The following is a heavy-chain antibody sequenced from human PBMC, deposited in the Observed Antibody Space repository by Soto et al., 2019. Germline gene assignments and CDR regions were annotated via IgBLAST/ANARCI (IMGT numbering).Heavy chain of an antibody. D-gene: IGHD2-15*01. CDR2: IIPIFGTA. CDR3: ASQQDIVVVVAATPFDY. Sequence: QVQLVQSGAEVKKPGSSVKVSCKASGGTFSSYAISWVRQAPGQGLEWMGGIIPIFGTANYAQKFQGRVTITADESTSTAYKELSSLRSEDTAVYYCASQQDIVVVVAATPFDYWGQGTLVTVSS. J-gene: IGHJ4*02. V-gene: IGHV1-69*01. CDR1: GGTFSSYA.